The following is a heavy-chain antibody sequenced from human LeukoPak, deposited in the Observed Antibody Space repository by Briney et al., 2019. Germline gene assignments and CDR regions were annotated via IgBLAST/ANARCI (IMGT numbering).Heavy chain of an antibody. D-gene: IGHD6-6*01. J-gene: IGHJ4*02. V-gene: IGHV4-59*12. CDR1: GGSISSYY. CDR2: IYHSGST. Sequence: PSETLSLTCTVSGGSISSYYWSWIRQPPGKGLEWIGYIYHSGSTYYNPSLKSRVTISVDRSKNQFSLKLSSVTAADTAVYYCARSTKELLLGYWGQGTLVTVSS. CDR3: ARSTKELLLGY.